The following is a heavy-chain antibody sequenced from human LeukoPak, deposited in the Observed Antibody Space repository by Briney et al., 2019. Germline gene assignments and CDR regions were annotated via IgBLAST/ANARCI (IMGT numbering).Heavy chain of an antibody. V-gene: IGHV4-31*03. Sequence: PSQTLSLTCTVSGGSISSGGYYWSWIRQHPGKGLEWIGYIYYSGSTYYNPSLKSRVTISIDTSKNQFSLKLSSVTAADTAVYYCARASNPPNWFDPWGQGTLVTVSS. CDR3: ARASNPPNWFDP. CDR2: IYYSGST. J-gene: IGHJ5*02. CDR1: GGSISSGGYY.